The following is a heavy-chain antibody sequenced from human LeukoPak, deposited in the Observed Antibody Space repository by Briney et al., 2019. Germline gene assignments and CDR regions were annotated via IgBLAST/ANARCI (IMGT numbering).Heavy chain of an antibody. J-gene: IGHJ4*02. V-gene: IGHV3-64*01. CDR1: GFTFSSYS. CDR2: ISSNGGST. D-gene: IGHD3-10*01. CDR3: ARGSYYDY. Sequence: GGSLRLSCAASGFTFSSYSMNWVRQAPGKGLEYVSAISSNGGSTYYANSVKGRFTISRDNSKNTLYLQMGSLRAEDMAVYYCARGSYYDYWGQGTLVTVSS.